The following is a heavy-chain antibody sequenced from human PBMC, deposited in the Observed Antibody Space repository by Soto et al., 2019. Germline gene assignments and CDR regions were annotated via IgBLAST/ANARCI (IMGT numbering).Heavy chain of an antibody. CDR3: ANLGGGYCTSTDCPDY. V-gene: IGHV3-7*01. J-gene: IGHJ4*02. CDR1: GFNFSNYW. D-gene: IGHD2-2*01. CDR2: IKQDGSEI. Sequence: GGSLRLSCAASGFNFSNYWRSWVRQAPGKGLEWVANIKQDGSEIHYVDSVKGRLTISRDNAKNSVYLQMNSLRAEDTAVYYCANLGGGYCTSTDCPDYWGQGTLVTVSS.